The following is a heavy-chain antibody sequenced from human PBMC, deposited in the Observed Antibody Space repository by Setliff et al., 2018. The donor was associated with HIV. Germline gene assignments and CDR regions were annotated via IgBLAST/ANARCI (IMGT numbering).Heavy chain of an antibody. V-gene: IGHV4-39*07. J-gene: IGHJ1*01. Sequence: LSLTCTVSGGSISSSSYYWGWIRQPPGKGLEWIGSIYYSGSTYYNPSLKSRVTISVDTSKNQFSLKLSSVTAADTAVYYCASTYCGGDCYSRYFQHWGQGTLVTVSS. CDR1: GGSISSSSYY. CDR3: ASTYCGGDCYSRYFQH. D-gene: IGHD2-21*02. CDR2: IYYSGST.